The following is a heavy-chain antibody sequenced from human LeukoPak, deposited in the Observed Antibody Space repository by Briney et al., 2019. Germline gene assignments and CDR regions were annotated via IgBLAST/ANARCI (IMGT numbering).Heavy chain of an antibody. CDR3: ARSGGIAAAGPYYYYYYGMDV. V-gene: IGHV4-59*01. Sequence: SETLSLTCTVSGGSISSYYWSWIRQPPGKGLEWIGYIYYSGSTNYNPSLKSRVTISVDTSKSQFSLKLSSVTAADTAVYYCARSGGIAAAGPYYYYYYGMDVWGQGTTVTVSS. D-gene: IGHD6-13*01. CDR1: GGSISSYY. J-gene: IGHJ6*02. CDR2: IYYSGST.